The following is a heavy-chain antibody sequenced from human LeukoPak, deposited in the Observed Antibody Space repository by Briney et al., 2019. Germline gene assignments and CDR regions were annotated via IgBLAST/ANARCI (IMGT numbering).Heavy chain of an antibody. CDR2: INPNSGGT. V-gene: IGHV1-2*02. J-gene: IGHJ4*02. CDR3: ARDSEYSYGPPNY. CDR1: GYTFTGYY. D-gene: IGHD5-18*01. Sequence: ASVKVSCKASGYTFTGYYMHWVRQAPGQGLEWMGWINPNSGGTNYAQKCQGRVTMARDTSISTAYMELSRLRSDDTAVYYCARDSEYSYGPPNYWGQGTLVTVSS.